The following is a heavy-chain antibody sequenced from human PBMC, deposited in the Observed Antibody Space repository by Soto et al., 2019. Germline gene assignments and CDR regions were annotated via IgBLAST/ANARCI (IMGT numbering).Heavy chain of an antibody. J-gene: IGHJ4*02. V-gene: IGHV2-5*02. D-gene: IGHD3-9*01. Sequence: QITLKESGPTLVKPTQTLTLTCTFSGFSLSTSGVGVGWIRQPPGKALEWLALIYWDDDKRYSPSLKSRLTITKDTSKNQVVLTMTNMDPVDTATYYCAHSRYDILTGYYHFDYWGQGTLVTVSS. CDR2: IYWDDDK. CDR1: GFSLSTSGVG. CDR3: AHSRYDILTGYYHFDY.